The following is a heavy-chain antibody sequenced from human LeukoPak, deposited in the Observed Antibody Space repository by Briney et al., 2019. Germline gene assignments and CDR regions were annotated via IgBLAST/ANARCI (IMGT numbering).Heavy chain of an antibody. CDR2: ISGTSSYI. CDR3: AELGITMIGGV. V-gene: IGHV3-21*01. CDR1: GFTFSTYS. J-gene: IGHJ6*04. D-gene: IGHD3-10*02. Sequence: SGGSLRLSCAASGFTFSTYSMNWVRQAPGQGLEWVSSISGTSSYIYYADSVKGRFTISRDNAKNSLYLQMNSLRAEDTAVYYCAELGITMIGGVWGKGTTVTISS.